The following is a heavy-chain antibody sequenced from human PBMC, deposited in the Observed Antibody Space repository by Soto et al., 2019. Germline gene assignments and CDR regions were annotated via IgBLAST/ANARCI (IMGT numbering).Heavy chain of an antibody. CDR2: ISSSGGTI. V-gene: IGHV3-48*02. CDR3: ARLSVRYCSGGSCSQLDY. D-gene: IGHD2-15*01. Sequence: EVQLVESGGDLVQPGGSLRLSCAASEFTFSTYSMNWVRQAPGKGLEWVSFISSSGGTIYYADSVKGGFTISRDNAKNSLYLQMNSMRDEDTAVYYCARLSVRYCSGGSCSQLDYWGQGTLVTVSS. CDR1: EFTFSTYS. J-gene: IGHJ4*02.